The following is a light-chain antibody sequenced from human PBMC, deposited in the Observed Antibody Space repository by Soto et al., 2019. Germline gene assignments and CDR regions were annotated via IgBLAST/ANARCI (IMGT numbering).Light chain of an antibody. Sequence: EIVLTQSPGTLSLSPGERATLSCRASKSVSSSYLAWYQQKPGQAPRLLIYGASSRATGIPDRFSGSGSGTDFTLTISRQEPEDFAVYYCQQYGSSPRFGGGTKVEIK. CDR3: QQYGSSPR. V-gene: IGKV3-20*01. CDR2: GAS. CDR1: KSVSSSY. J-gene: IGKJ4*01.